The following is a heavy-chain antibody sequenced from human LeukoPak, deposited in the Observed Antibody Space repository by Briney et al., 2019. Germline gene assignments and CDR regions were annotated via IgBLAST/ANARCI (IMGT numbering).Heavy chain of an antibody. CDR1: GYIFTNYG. CDR3: ARYQLLHSYYYYYGMDV. J-gene: IGHJ6*02. D-gene: IGHD2-2*01. CDR2: ISAYNGNT. V-gene: IGHV1-18*01. Sequence: ASVKVSCKASGYIFTNYGISWVRQAPGQGLEWMGWISAYNGNTNYAQKLQGRVTMTTDTSTSTAYMELRSLRSDDTAVYYCARYQLLHSYYYYYGMDVWGQGTTVTVSS.